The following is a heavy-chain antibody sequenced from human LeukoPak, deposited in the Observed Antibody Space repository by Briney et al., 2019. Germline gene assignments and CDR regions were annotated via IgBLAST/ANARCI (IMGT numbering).Heavy chain of an antibody. D-gene: IGHD3-22*01. Sequence: SETLSLTCAVYSGSFSGYYWSWIRQPPGKGLEWIGEINHGGSTHYNPSLKSRVTISLDTSKNQFSLKLSSVTAADTAVYYCARGSNYYDRSGYYSPYYFDYWGQGTLVTVS. CDR2: INHGGST. CDR3: ARGSNYYDRSGYYSPYYFDY. V-gene: IGHV4-34*01. CDR1: SGSFSGYY. J-gene: IGHJ4*02.